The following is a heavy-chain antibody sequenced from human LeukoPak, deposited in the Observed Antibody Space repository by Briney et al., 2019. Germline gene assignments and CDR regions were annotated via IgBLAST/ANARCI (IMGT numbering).Heavy chain of an antibody. V-gene: IGHV1-69*05. Sequence: ASVKVSCKASGGTFSSYAISWVRQAPGQGLEWMGGIIPIFGTANYAQKFQGRVTITTDESTSTAYMELSSLRSEDTAVYYCARTDIVVVPAAIGYYFDYWGQGTLVTVSS. J-gene: IGHJ4*02. CDR3: ARTDIVVVPAAIGYYFDY. CDR1: GGTFSSYA. D-gene: IGHD2-2*01. CDR2: IIPIFGTA.